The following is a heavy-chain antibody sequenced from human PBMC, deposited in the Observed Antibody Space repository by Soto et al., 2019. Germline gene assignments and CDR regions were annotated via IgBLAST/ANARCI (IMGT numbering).Heavy chain of an antibody. Sequence: HPGGSLRLSCAASGFTVSSNYMSWVRQAPGKGLEWVSVIYSGGSTYYADSVKGRFTISRDNSKNTLYLQMNSLRAEDTAVYYCARGEPWGGFFDSNDDYYFDYWGQGTLVTVSS. CDR2: IYSGGST. CDR3: ARGEPWGGFFDSNDDYYFDY. J-gene: IGHJ4*02. CDR1: GFTVSSNY. V-gene: IGHV3-66*01. D-gene: IGHD4-4*01.